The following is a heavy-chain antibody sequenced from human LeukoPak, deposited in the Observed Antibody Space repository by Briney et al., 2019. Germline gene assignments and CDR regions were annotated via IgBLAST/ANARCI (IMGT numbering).Heavy chain of an antibody. V-gene: IGHV4-39*01. Sequence: SETLSLTCTVSGGSISSSSYYWGWIRQPPGKGLEWIGSIYYSGSTYYNPSLRSRVTISVDTSKNQFSLKLSSVTAADTAVYYCARLDMIVVVTFDYWGQGTLVTVSS. CDR3: ARLDMIVVVTFDY. D-gene: IGHD3-22*01. CDR1: GGSISSSSYY. J-gene: IGHJ4*02. CDR2: IYYSGST.